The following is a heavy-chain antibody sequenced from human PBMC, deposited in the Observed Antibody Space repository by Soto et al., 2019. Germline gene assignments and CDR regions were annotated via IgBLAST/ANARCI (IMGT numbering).Heavy chain of an antibody. CDR3: ARVNSSSWDLDY. D-gene: IGHD6-13*01. J-gene: IGHJ4*02. CDR2: IYSGGST. Sequence: QLGGSLRLSCAASGFTVSSNYMSWVRQAPGKGLEWVSVIYSGGSTYYADSVKGRFTISRDNSKNTLYLQMNSLRAEDTAVYYCARVNSSSWDLDYWGQGTLVTVSS. CDR1: GFTVSSNY. V-gene: IGHV3-66*01.